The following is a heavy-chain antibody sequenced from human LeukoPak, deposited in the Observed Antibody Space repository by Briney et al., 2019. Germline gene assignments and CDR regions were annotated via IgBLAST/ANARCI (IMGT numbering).Heavy chain of an antibody. Sequence: GGSLRLSCAASGFTFSSYSMNWVRQAPGKGLEWVSSISSSSSYIYYADSVKGRFTISRDNAKNSLYLQMNSLRAEDTAVYYCARISGSYRKYYFDYWGQGALVTVSS. CDR1: GFTFSSYS. CDR2: ISSSSSYI. J-gene: IGHJ4*02. V-gene: IGHV3-21*01. CDR3: ARISGSYRKYYFDY. D-gene: IGHD1-26*01.